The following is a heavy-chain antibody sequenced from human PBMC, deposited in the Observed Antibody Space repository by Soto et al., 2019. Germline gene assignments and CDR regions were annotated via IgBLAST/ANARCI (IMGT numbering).Heavy chain of an antibody. CDR3: AKDGSGSLPPPPRWFDP. CDR1: GFTFSSYA. Sequence: PGGSLRLSCAASGFTFSSYAMSWVRQAPGKGLEWVSAISGSGGSTYYADSVKGRFTISRDNSKNTLYLQMNSLRAEDTAVYYCAKDGSGSLPPPPRWFDPWGQGTLVTVSS. D-gene: IGHD3-10*01. V-gene: IGHV3-23*01. J-gene: IGHJ5*02. CDR2: ISGSGGST.